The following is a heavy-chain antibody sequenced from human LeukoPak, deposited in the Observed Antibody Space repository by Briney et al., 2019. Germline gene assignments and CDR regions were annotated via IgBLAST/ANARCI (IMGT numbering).Heavy chain of an antibody. D-gene: IGHD6-13*01. Sequence: PSETLSLTCTVSGGSISSGDYYWSWIRQPPGKGLEWIGYIYYSGSTYYNPSLKSRVTISVDTSKNQFSLKLSPVTAADTAVYYCARGGATYSSIWFYFDYWGQGTLVTVSS. CDR3: ARGGATYSSIWFYFDY. CDR2: IYYSGST. CDR1: GGSISSGDYY. V-gene: IGHV4-30-4*01. J-gene: IGHJ4*02.